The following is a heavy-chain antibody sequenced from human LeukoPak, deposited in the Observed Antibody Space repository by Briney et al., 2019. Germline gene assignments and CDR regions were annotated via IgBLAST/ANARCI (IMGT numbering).Heavy chain of an antibody. D-gene: IGHD2-15*01. Sequence: ASVKVSCKASGGTFSSYAISWVRQAPGQGLEWIGWIIVGSGNTNYAQKFQERVTITRDMSTSTAYMELSSLRSEDTAVYYCAAFGGSAKYYFDYWGQGTLVTVSS. CDR3: AAFGGSAKYYFDY. J-gene: IGHJ4*02. CDR1: GGTFSSYA. CDR2: IIVGSGNT. V-gene: IGHV1-58*02.